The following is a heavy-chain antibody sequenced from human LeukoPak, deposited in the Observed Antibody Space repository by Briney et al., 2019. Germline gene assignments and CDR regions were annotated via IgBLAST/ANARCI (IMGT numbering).Heavy chain of an antibody. J-gene: IGHJ4*02. CDR1: GFTFSSYA. Sequence: PGGSLRLSCAASGFTFSSYAMNWARQAPGKGLEWVSAISGSGASTYYADSVKGRLTISRDNSKNTLYLQMNSLRAEDTAIYYCAKAALRYQLLSSLDYWGQGTLVTVSS. CDR3: AKAALRYQLLSSLDY. CDR2: ISGSGAST. D-gene: IGHD2-2*01. V-gene: IGHV3-23*01.